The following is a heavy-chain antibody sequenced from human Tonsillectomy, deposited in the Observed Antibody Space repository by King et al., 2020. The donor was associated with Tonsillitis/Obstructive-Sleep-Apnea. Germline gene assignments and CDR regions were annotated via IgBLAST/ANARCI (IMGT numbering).Heavy chain of an antibody. Sequence: VQLVQSGAEVKKPGASVKVSCKASGYTFTNYPIHWVRQAPGQSLEWMGWINTGNGDTKYSQNFQGRVTITRDTSGSTAYIEGSSLSSADTALYYCARQPPVLAFYIGGQGTMVTVSS. D-gene: IGHD4/OR15-4a*01. V-gene: IGHV1-3*04. CDR1: GYTFTNYP. J-gene: IGHJ3*02. CDR3: ARQPPVLAFYI. CDR2: INTGNGDT.